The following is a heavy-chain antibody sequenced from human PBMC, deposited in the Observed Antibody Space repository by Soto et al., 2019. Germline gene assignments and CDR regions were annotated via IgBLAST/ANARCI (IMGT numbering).Heavy chain of an antibody. D-gene: IGHD2-15*01. CDR2: INAGNGNT. CDR3: ARVLKIEGYCSGGSCYGMDV. CDR1: GYTLTSYA. J-gene: IGHJ6*02. Sequence: GASVKVSCKASGYTLTSYAMHWVRQAPGQRLEWMGWINAGNGNTKYSQKFQGRVTITRDTSASTAYMELSSLRSEDTAVYYCARVLKIEGYCSGGSCYGMDVWGQGTTVTVSS. V-gene: IGHV1-3*01.